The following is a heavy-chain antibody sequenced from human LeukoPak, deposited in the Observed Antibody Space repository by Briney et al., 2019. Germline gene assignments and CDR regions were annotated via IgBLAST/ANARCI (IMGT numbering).Heavy chain of an antibody. CDR1: GLTFSSYA. J-gene: IGHJ4*02. V-gene: IGHV3-23*01. CDR3: AATEQQLGVCHY. Sequence: PGGSLRLSCAASGLTFSSYAMSWVRQAPGKGLEWVSAISGSGGSTYYADSVKGRFTISRDNSKNTLYLQMNSLRAEDTAVYYCAATEQQLGVCHYWRQGTLVTVSS. D-gene: IGHD6-13*01. CDR2: ISGSGGST.